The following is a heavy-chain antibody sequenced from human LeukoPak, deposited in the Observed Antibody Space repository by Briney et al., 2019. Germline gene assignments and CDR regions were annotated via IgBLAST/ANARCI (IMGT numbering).Heavy chain of an antibody. CDR2: INPNSGGT. CDR3: ARGVRIYYDILTPDPDY. Sequence: ASVKVSCTASGYTFTGYYMHWVRQAPGQGLEWMGWINPNSGGTNYAQKFQGWVTMTRDTSISTAYMELSRLRSDDTAVYYCARGVRIYYDILTPDPDYGGQGTLVTVPS. D-gene: IGHD3-9*01. V-gene: IGHV1-2*04. CDR1: GYTFTGYY. J-gene: IGHJ4*02.